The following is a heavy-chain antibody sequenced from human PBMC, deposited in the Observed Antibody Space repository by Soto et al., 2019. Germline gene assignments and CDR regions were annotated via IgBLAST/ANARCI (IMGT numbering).Heavy chain of an antibody. CDR1: GYTFTSYG. V-gene: IGHV1-18*01. J-gene: IGHJ5*02. D-gene: IGHD3-10*01. CDR3: ARDALRGGRPGWFEP. Sequence: QVQLVQSGAEVKKPGASVKVSCKASGYTFTSYGISWVRQAPGHGLEWMGWISAYNGNTNYAQKLQGRVTMTTDTSTSTAYMELRSLRSDDTAVYYCARDALRGGRPGWFEPWGQGTLVTVSS. CDR2: ISAYNGNT.